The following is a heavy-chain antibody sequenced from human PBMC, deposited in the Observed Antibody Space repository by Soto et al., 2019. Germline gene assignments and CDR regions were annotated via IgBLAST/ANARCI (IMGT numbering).Heavy chain of an antibody. CDR3: AKDMDIVVVVAATPALDY. CDR2: ISGSGGST. Sequence: GGSLRLSCAASGFTFSSYAMSWVRQAPGKGLEWVSAISGSGGSTYYADSVKGRFTISRGNSKNTLYLQMNSLRAEDTAVYYCAKDMDIVVVVAATPALDYWGQGTLVTVSS. J-gene: IGHJ4*02. D-gene: IGHD2-15*01. V-gene: IGHV3-23*01. CDR1: GFTFSSYA.